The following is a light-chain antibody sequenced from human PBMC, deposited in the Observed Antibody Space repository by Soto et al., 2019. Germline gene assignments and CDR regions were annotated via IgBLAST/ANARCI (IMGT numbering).Light chain of an antibody. V-gene: IGLV2-14*01. Sequence: LTQPASVSGSPGQSITISCTGTSSDVGGYNYVSWFQQHPGRAPKLIIYDVTNRPSGVSNRFSGSKSGNTASLTISGLQAEDEADYYCSSYTSSSTRVFGTGTKATVL. CDR1: SSDVGGYNY. CDR3: SSYTSSSTRV. CDR2: DVT. J-gene: IGLJ1*01.